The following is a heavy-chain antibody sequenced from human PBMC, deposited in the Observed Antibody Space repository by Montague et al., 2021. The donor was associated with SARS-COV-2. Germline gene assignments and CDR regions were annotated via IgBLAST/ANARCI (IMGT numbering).Heavy chain of an antibody. J-gene: IGHJ4*02. Sequence: ETLSLTCSASGGSITDRTYYWGCIRQSPGKGLEWIGAINYSGTTYYNPSLKSRVTISLDTAKNQFSLKMTSVTAADTAVYYCARHWGIAAAGNWGQGTLVTVSS. CDR1: GGSITDRTYY. CDR2: INYSGTT. V-gene: IGHV4-39*01. CDR3: ARHWGIAAAGN. D-gene: IGHD6-13*01.